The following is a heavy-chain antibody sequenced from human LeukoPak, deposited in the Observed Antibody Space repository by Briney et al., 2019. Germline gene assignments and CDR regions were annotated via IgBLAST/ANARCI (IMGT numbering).Heavy chain of an antibody. V-gene: IGHV4-31*03. D-gene: IGHD3-16*01. J-gene: IGHJ4*02. CDR1: GGSISSGGYY. Sequence: PSETLSLTCTVSGGSISSGGYYWSWIRQHPGKGLEWIGYIYYSGSTYYNPSLKGRVTISVDTSKNQFSLKLSSVTAADTAVYYCARDRARGDGSLGYWGQGTLVTVSS. CDR2: IYYSGST. CDR3: ARDRARGDGSLGY.